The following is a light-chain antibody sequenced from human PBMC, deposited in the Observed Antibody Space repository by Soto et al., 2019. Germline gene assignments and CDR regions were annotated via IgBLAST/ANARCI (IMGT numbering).Light chain of an antibody. CDR2: DVT. Sequence: QSALTQPRSVSGSPGQSVTITCTGTSSDVVYDYVSWRQHHPGKAPKLMIYDVTKRPSGVPDRFSGSKSGNTASLTISGLQAEDEADYYCSSYAGSYSWVFGGGTKLTVL. CDR1: SSDVVYDY. J-gene: IGLJ2*01. CDR3: SSYAGSYSWV. V-gene: IGLV2-11*01.